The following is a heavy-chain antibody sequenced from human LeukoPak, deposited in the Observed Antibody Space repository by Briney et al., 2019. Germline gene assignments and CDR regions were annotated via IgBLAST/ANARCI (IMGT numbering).Heavy chain of an antibody. CDR2: FHYTGSNSGRP. J-gene: IGHJ4*02. D-gene: IGHD6-19*01. CDR1: GGFIRSTSYF. V-gene: IGHV4-39*01. Sequence: SETLSLTCSVSGGFIRSTSYFWGWIRQPPGKGLEWIGSFHYTGSNSGRPYYNPSLKSRVTISVDTSKNQFSLKLSSVTAADTAVYYCARRAVAGTSFEDYWGQGTLVTVSS. CDR3: ARRAVAGTSFEDY.